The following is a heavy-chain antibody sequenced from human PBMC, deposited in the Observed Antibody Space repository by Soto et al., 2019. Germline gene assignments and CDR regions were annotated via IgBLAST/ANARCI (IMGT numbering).Heavy chain of an antibody. CDR3: ANVPYSGYDSAAYYYYYGMDV. J-gene: IGHJ6*02. CDR1: GFTFSSYG. Sequence: QVQLVESGGGVVQPGRSLRLSCAASGFTFSSYGMHWVRQAPGKGLEWVAVISYDGSNKYYADSVKGRFTISRDNSKNKMYLQMNSLRAEDTAVYYCANVPYSGYDSAAYYYYYGMDVWGQGTTVTVSS. V-gene: IGHV3-30*18. D-gene: IGHD5-12*01. CDR2: ISYDGSNK.